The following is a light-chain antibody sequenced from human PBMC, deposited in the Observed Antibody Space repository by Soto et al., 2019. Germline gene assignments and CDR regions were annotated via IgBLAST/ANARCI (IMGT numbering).Light chain of an antibody. J-gene: IGKJ4*01. CDR3: QQSYSTPLT. V-gene: IGKV1-5*01. CDR2: DAS. Sequence: IQLTPSPSSLSASVGDRVSITCRASQSISSWLAWYQQKPGKAPKLLIYDASSLESGVPPRFSGSGSGTEFTLTISSLQPEDFATYYCQQSYSTPLTFGGGTKVDIK. CDR1: QSISSW.